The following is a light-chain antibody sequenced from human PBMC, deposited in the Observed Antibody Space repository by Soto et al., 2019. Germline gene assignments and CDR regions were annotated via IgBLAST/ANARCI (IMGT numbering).Light chain of an antibody. CDR2: GAS. CDR3: QQYNNWPPLT. V-gene: IGKV3D-15*01. J-gene: IGKJ4*01. CDR1: QSVSSN. Sequence: EIVMTQSPATLSVSPGERATLSCRASQSVSSNLAWYQQKPGQAPRLLISGASSRATGIPDRFSGSGSGTDFTLTISSLQSEDFAVYYCQQYNNWPPLTFGGGTKVEIK.